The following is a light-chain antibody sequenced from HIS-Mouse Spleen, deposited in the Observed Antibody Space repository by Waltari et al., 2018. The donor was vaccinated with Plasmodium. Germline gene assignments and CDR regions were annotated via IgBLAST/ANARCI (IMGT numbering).Light chain of an antibody. CDR3: QQYNNWSFT. V-gene: IGKV3-15*01. J-gene: IGKJ3*01. CDR1: QSVSSN. CDR2: GAS. Sequence: EIVMTQSPATLSVSPGERATLPCRASQSVSSNLAWYQQKPGQAPRLRIYGASTRATGIPARFRGSGSGKEFTLTISSLQSEDFAVYYCQQYNNWSFTFGPGTKVDIK.